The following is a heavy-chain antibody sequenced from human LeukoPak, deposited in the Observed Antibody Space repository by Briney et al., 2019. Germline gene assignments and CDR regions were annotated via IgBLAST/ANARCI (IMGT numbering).Heavy chain of an antibody. CDR1: GFTFSSYG. D-gene: IGHD3-3*01. CDR3: AKDTEYDFWSGYYTPAFDY. Sequence: GGSLGLSCAASGFTFSSYGMHWVRQAPGEGLEWVAVIWCDGSNKYYADSAKSRFTISRDNSKNTLYQQKNSQRAEDTAVHYCAKDTEYDFWSGYYTPAFDYWGQGTLVTVSS. CDR2: IWCDGSNK. J-gene: IGHJ4*02. V-gene: IGHV3-33*06.